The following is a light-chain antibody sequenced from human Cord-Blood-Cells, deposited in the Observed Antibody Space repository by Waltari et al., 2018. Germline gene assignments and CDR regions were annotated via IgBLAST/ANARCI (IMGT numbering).Light chain of an antibody. V-gene: IGLV2-23*01. CDR2: EGS. Sequence: QSALTQPASVSGSPGQSITISCTGTSSDVGSYNLVSWYQQHPGKAPKLMIYEGSKRRAGVSNRFSGYKSGNTASLTISGLQAEDEADYYCCSYAGSSTLLFGGGTKLTVL. CDR3: CSYAGSSTLL. J-gene: IGLJ3*02. CDR1: SSDVGSYNL.